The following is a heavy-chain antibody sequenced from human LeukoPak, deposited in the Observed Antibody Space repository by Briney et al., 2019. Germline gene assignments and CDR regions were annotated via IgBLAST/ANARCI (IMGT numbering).Heavy chain of an antibody. CDR2: ISGSGGST. V-gene: IGHV3-23*01. J-gene: IGHJ4*02. D-gene: IGHD3-22*01. CDR3: AKDRWNFASLTEPHYYDSSAGFDY. CDR1: GFTFSSYA. Sequence: QPGGSLRLSCAASGFTFSSYAMSWVRLAPGKGLEWVSAISGSGGSTFYADSVKGRFTISRDTSKNTLYLQMNSLRAEDTAVYYCAKDRWNFASLTEPHYYDSSAGFDYWGQGTLVTVSS.